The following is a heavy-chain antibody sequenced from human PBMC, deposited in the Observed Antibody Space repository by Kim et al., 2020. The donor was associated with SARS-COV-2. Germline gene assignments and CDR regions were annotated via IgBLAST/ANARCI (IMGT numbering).Heavy chain of an antibody. CDR2: INAATGNT. CDR1: GYTFTSYA. D-gene: IGHD6-25*01. CDR3: ARDHEGDGYTSRYYGLDV. Sequence: ASVKVSCKASGYTFTSYAMHWVRQAPGQRLEWMGWINAATGNTKYSQNFQGRVNITRNTSATTVYMELSSLRSEDTAVYYFARDHEGDGYTSRYYGLDVWGPGTTVTVSS. J-gene: IGHJ6*02. V-gene: IGHV1-3*01.